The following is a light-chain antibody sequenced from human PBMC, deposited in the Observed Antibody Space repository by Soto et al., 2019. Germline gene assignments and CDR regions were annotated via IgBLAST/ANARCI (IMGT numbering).Light chain of an antibody. Sequence: DIVLTQSPLSLPVTPGEPASISCRSSQSLLHSDGYNYLDWYLQKPGQSPQLLICMGSNRASGVPDRFSGSGSGTDFTLTISRVEAEDVGVYYCMQALQTPWTFGQGTQVE. CDR3: MQALQTPWT. CDR2: MGS. V-gene: IGKV2-28*01. CDR1: QSLLHSDGYNY. J-gene: IGKJ1*01.